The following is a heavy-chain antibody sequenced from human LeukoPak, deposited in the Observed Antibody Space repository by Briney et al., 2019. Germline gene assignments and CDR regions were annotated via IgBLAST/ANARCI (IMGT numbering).Heavy chain of an antibody. D-gene: IGHD3-16*01. Sequence: PGGSLRLSCAASGFTFSSYGMHWVRQAPGKGLEWMSVISYDGSNKYYADYVKGRFTISRDNSKNTLHLQMNSLRAEDTAVYYCARDEPFDTAPGDNQDYWGQGTLVTVSS. CDR3: ARDEPFDTAPGDNQDY. CDR2: ISYDGSNK. V-gene: IGHV3-30*03. J-gene: IGHJ4*02. CDR1: GFTFSSYG.